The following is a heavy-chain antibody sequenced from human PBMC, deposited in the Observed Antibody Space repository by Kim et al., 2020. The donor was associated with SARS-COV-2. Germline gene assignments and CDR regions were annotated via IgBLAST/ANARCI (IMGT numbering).Heavy chain of an antibody. CDR3: AREGGIVVVPAAISGKFKNWFDP. D-gene: IGHD2-2*01. CDR1: GFTFSSYS. Sequence: GGSLRLSCAASGFTFSSYSMNWVRQAPGKGLEWVSSISSSSYIYYADSVKGRFTISRDNAKNSLYLQMNSLRAEDTAVYYCAREGGIVVVPAAISGKFKNWFDPWGQGTLVTVSS. V-gene: IGHV3-21*01. J-gene: IGHJ5*02. CDR2: ISSSSYI.